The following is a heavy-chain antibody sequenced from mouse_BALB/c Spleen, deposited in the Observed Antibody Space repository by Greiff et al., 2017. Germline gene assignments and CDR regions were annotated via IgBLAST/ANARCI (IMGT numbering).Heavy chain of an antibody. J-gene: IGHJ4*01. CDR1: GFTFSDYY. D-gene: IGHD4-1*01. CDR3: ARGWDAAMDY. CDR2: ISDGGSYT. V-gene: IGHV5-4*02. Sequence: DVMLVESGGGLVKPGGSLKLSCAASGFTFSDYYMYWVRQTPEKRLEWVATISDGGSYTYYPDSVKGRFTISRDNAKNNLYLQMSSLKSEDTAMYYCARGWDAAMDYWGQGTSVTVSS.